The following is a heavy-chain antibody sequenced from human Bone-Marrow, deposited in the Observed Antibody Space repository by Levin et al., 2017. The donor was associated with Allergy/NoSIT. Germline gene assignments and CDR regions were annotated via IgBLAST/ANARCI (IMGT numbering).Heavy chain of an antibody. CDR1: GFILSDYY. D-gene: IGHD7-27*01. J-gene: IGHJ4*02. V-gene: IGHV3-11*01. CDR3: VRDIATWDTSGYFFDY. CDR2: ISTSGTTT. Sequence: GGSLRLSCAASGFILSDYYMSWIRQAPGKDLEWISFISTSGTTTYYADSVKGRFTVSRDNAQNSLYLQMNSLRAEDTAVYYCVRDIATWDTSGYFFDYWGQGTLVTVSS.